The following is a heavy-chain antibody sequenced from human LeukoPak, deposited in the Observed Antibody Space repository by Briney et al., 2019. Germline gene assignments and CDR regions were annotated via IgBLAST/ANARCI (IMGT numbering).Heavy chain of an antibody. V-gene: IGHV4-34*01. Sequence: KASETLSLTCAVYGGSFSGHYWSWLRQPPGKGLEWIGEINHSGSTNYNPSLKSRVTISVDTSKNQFSLKLSSVTAADTAVYYCARVPYYYDSSGYAKTYYFDYWGQGTLVTVSS. D-gene: IGHD3-22*01. J-gene: IGHJ4*02. CDR3: ARVPYYYDSSGYAKTYYFDY. CDR2: INHSGST. CDR1: GGSFSGHY.